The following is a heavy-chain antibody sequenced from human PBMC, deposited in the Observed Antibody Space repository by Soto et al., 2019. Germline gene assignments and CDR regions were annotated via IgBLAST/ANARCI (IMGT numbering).Heavy chain of an antibody. V-gene: IGHV1-69*13. J-gene: IGHJ1*01. CDR1: GRTLSSYA. D-gene: IGHD3-22*01. CDR2: IIPIFGTP. Sequence: WASVKVSCKASGRTLSSYASSWVGQAPGQGLEWMGGIIPIFGTPNYAQKFQGRVTITADESTSTAYMELSSLRSEDTAVYYCARDAGDYYDSSGYLGWGQGTLVRVSS. CDR3: ARDAGDYYDSSGYLG.